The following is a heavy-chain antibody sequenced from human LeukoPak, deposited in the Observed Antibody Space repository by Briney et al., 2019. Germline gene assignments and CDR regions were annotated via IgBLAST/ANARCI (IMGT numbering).Heavy chain of an antibody. Sequence: SETLSLTCTVSGGSVSSGSYYWSWIRQPPGKGLEWIGYIYYSGSTKYNPSLKSRVTISIDTSKNQFSLKLSSMTAADTAMYYCAGVVGGSYSMDVWGQGTAVTVSS. J-gene: IGHJ6*03. V-gene: IGHV4-61*01. CDR3: AGVVGGSYSMDV. D-gene: IGHD1-26*01. CDR2: IYYSGST. CDR1: GGSVSSGSYY.